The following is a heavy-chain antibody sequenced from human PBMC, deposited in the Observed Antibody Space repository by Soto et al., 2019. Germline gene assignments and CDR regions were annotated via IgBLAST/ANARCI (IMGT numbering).Heavy chain of an antibody. J-gene: IGHJ6*03. CDR2: INSDGSST. D-gene: IGHD2-2*01. CDR3: ARVRQDIVVVKYYYYYYYMDV. V-gene: IGHV3-74*01. CDR1: GFTFSSYW. Sequence: GGSLRLSCAASGFTFSSYWMHWVRQAPGKGLVWVSRINSDGSSTSYADSVKGRFTISRDNAKNTLYLQMNSLRAEDTAVYYCARVRQDIVVVKYYYYYYYMDVWGKGTTVTVSS.